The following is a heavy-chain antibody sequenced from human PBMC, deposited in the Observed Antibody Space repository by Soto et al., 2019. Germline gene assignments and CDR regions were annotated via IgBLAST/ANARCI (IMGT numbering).Heavy chain of an antibody. J-gene: IGHJ4*02. V-gene: IGHV3-43*01. CDR2: ISWDGGST. CDR1: EFTFDDYA. CDR3: AKDVGEGDGY. Sequence: MXLSCAPSEFTFDDYAMHLCRQAPVKGLEWIALISWDGGSTFYADSVKGRFTISRDNSKNSLYLEMSSLRPDDTALYYCAKDVGEGDGYWGRGTLVTVSS.